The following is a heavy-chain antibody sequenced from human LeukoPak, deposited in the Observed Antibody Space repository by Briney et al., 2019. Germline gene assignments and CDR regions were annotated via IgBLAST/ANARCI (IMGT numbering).Heavy chain of an antibody. D-gene: IGHD3-16*01. Sequence: SETLSLTCAVYGGSFSGYYWSWVRQPPGKGLEWIGEINHSGSNNYNPSLKSRVTISVDTSKNQFPLKLSSVTAADTAVYYCARGGWAYFDYWGQGTLVTVSS. CDR3: ARGGWAYFDY. J-gene: IGHJ4*02. V-gene: IGHV4-34*01. CDR2: INHSGSN. CDR1: GGSFSGYY.